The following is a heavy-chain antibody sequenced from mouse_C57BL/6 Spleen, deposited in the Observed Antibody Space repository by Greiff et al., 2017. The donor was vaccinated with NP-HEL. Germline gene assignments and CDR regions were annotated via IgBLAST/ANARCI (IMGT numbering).Heavy chain of an antibody. J-gene: IGHJ3*01. CDR1: GFTFSDYY. Sequence: EVHLVESGGGLVQPGGSLKLSCAASGFTFSDYYMYWVRQTPEKRLEWVAYISNGGGSTYYPDTVKGRFTISRDNAKNTLYLQMSRLKSEDTAMYYCARLRYYDYDRAWFAYWGQGTLVTVSA. CDR3: ARLRYYDYDRAWFAY. D-gene: IGHD2-4*01. V-gene: IGHV5-12*01. CDR2: ISNGGGST.